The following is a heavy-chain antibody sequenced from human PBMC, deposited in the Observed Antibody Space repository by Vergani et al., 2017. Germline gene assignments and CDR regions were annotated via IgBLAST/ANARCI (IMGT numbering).Heavy chain of an antibody. D-gene: IGHD6-13*01. CDR3: AKDGVWQLVNYFDY. J-gene: IGHJ4*02. V-gene: IGHV3-30-3*01. CDR2: ISYDGSNK. CDR1: GFTFSSYA. Sequence: QVQLVESGGGVVQPGRSLRLSCAASGFTFSSYAMHWVRQAPGKGLEWVAVISYDGSNKYYADSVKGRFTISRDNSKNTLYLQMNSLRAEDTAVYYCAKDGVWQLVNYFDYWGQGTLVTVSS.